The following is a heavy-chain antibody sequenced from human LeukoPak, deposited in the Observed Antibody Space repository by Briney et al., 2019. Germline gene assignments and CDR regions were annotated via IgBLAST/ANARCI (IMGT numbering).Heavy chain of an antibody. V-gene: IGHV4-38-2*02. Sequence: PSETLSLTCTVSGYSISSGYYWSWIRQPPGKGLEWIGEINHSGSTNYNPSLKSRVTISVDTSKNQFSLKLSSVTAADTAVYYCASLSYYDFWSGSHWGQGTLVTVSP. CDR2: INHSGST. J-gene: IGHJ4*02. CDR3: ASLSYYDFWSGSH. D-gene: IGHD3-3*01. CDR1: GYSISSGYY.